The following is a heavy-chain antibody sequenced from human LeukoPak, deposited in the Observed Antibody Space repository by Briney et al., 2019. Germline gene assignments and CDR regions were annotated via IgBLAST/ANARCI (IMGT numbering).Heavy chain of an antibody. J-gene: IGHJ4*02. CDR2: FDPEDGET. D-gene: IGHD3-22*01. Sequence: GASVKVSCKVSGYTLTELSMHWVRQAPGKGLEWMGGFDPEDGETIYAQKFQGRVTMTEDTSTDTAYMELSSLRSEDTAVYYCATGYRASIVVVFDYWGQGTLVTVSS. CDR1: GYTLTELS. V-gene: IGHV1-24*01. CDR3: ATGYRASIVVVFDY.